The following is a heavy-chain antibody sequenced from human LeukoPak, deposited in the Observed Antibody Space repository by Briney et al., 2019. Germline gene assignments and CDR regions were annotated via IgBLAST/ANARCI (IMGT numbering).Heavy chain of an antibody. CDR2: INHSGNT. CDR1: GGSFSGYS. CDR3: ASDHNYDSSGYFLYY. D-gene: IGHD3-22*01. Sequence: PSETLSLTCAVYGGSFSGYSWNRIRQPPGKGLEWIGEINHSGNTNYNPSLKSRVTMSVDTSKNQFSLRLSSVTAADTAVYYCASDHNYDSSGYFLYYWGQGTLVTVSS. J-gene: IGHJ4*02. V-gene: IGHV4-34*01.